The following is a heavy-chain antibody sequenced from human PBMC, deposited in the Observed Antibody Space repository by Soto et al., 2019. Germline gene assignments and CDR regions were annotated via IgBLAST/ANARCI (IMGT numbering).Heavy chain of an antibody. Sequence: PSATLSLTCTVSGGSISSGGYYWSWIRQHPGKGLEWIGYIYYSGSTYYNPSLKSRVTISVDTSKNQLSLKLSSVTASDTAVYYCASEQRDYVWGSYRSPHFDYWGQGTLVTVSS. J-gene: IGHJ4*02. CDR3: ASEQRDYVWGSYRSPHFDY. D-gene: IGHD3-16*02. CDR1: GGSISSGGYY. CDR2: IYYSGST. V-gene: IGHV4-31*03.